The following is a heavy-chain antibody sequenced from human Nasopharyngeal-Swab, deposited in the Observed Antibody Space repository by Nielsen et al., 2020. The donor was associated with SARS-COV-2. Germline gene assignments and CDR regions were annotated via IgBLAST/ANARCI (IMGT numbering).Heavy chain of an antibody. Sequence: SETLSLTCTVSGYSISSGYYWGWIRQPPGKGLEWIGSIYHSGSTYYNPSLKSRVTISVDTSKNQFSLKLSSVTAADTAVYYCAIDNHDYNWGQGTLVTVSS. CDR3: AIDNHDYN. CDR2: IYHSGST. CDR1: GYSISSGYY. V-gene: IGHV4-38-2*02. J-gene: IGHJ4*02. D-gene: IGHD4-11*01.